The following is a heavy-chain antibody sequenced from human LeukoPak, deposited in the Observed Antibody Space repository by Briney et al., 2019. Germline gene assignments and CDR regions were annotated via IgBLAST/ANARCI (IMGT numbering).Heavy chain of an antibody. CDR2: IYHSGST. Sequence: PSETLSLTCTVSGYSISSGYYWGWIRQPPGKGLEWIGNIYHSGSTYYNPSLKSRVTISVDTSKNQFSLKLSSVTAADTAVYYCARDTGILTGYYAKYYFDYWGQGTLVTVSS. V-gene: IGHV4-38-2*02. D-gene: IGHD3-9*01. CDR3: ARDTGILTGYYAKYYFDY. CDR1: GYSISSGYY. J-gene: IGHJ4*02.